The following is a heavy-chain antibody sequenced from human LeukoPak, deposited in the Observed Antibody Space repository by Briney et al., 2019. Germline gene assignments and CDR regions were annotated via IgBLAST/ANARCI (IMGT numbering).Heavy chain of an antibody. J-gene: IGHJ2*01. D-gene: IGHD2-15*01. V-gene: IGHV3-23*01. CDR3: AKHRVVGQWYFDL. CDR2: ISGTGTLA. CDR1: GFTFSSYA. Sequence: GGSLRLSCAASGFTFSSYAMSWVRQAPGKGLEWVSAISGTGTLAYYADSVKGRFTISRDNSKNTLYLQMNSLRAEDTAVYSCAKHRVVGQWYFDLWGRGTLVTVSS.